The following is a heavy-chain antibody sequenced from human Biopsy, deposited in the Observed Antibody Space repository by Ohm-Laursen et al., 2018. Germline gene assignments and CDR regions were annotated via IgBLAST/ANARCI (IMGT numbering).Heavy chain of an antibody. Sequence: SSVKVSCKASGGTFSNYAISWVRQAPGEGLEWMGGIIAVSGLVNYAPKFQGRVSITADKSTTTAYMELSNLKSEDTAVYYCARVEGEQLINSGMDVWGQGTTVTVSS. D-gene: IGHD1-1*01. J-gene: IGHJ6*02. CDR3: ARVEGEQLINSGMDV. CDR1: GGTFSNYA. V-gene: IGHV1-69*10. CDR2: IIAVSGLV.